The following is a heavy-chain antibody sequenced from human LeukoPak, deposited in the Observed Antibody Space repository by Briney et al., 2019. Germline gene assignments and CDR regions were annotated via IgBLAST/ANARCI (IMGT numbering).Heavy chain of an antibody. J-gene: IGHJ4*02. D-gene: IGHD3-22*01. V-gene: IGHV1-24*01. Sequence: ASVKVSCKVSGYTLTEFCMHWVRQAPGKGLEWMGGFDPEHGETIYAQKLQRRVTMTEDTSTDTAYMELSSLRSEDTAVYYCATGHRPSDSSGYLYWPQRPVVSVSS. CDR3: ATGHRPSDSSGYLY. CDR1: GYTLTEFC. CDR2: FDPEHGET.